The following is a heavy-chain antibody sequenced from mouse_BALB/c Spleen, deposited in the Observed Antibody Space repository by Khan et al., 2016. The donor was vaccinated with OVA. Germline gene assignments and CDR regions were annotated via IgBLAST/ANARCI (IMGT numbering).Heavy chain of an antibody. Sequence: EVQLQESGPGLVKPSQSLSLTCTVTGYSITSGYAWNWIRQFPGNQLEWMGYISYSGGTSYNPSLKSRISITRDTSKNQFFLQLNSVTTEDTATYYCARRNYYGYYFDYWGQGTTLTVSS. CDR3: ARRNYYGYYFDY. J-gene: IGHJ2*01. CDR1: GYSITSGYA. CDR2: ISYSGGT. V-gene: IGHV3-2*02. D-gene: IGHD1-1*01.